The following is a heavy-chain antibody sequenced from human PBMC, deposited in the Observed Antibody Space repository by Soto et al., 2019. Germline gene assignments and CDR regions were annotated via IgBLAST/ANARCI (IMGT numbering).Heavy chain of an antibody. V-gene: IGHV4-59*01. CDR2: IYYSGST. CDR1: GGSISSYY. CDR3: QRGSRAYGDLDI. J-gene: IGHJ3*02. D-gene: IGHD4-17*01. Sequence: SETLSLTCTVSGGSISSYYWSWIRQPPGKGLEWIGYIYYSGSTNYNPSLKSRVTISVDTSKNQFSLKLSSVTAADTAVYYCQRGSRAYGDLDIWGQGTMVTVSS.